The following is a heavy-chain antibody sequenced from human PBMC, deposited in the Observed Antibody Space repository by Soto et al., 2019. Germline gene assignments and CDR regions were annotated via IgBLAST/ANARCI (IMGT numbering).Heavy chain of an antibody. J-gene: IGHJ6*03. D-gene: IGHD5-18*01. V-gene: IGHV1-69*02. Sequence: GASVKVSCKASGGTFSSYTISWVRQAPGQGLEWMGRIIPILGIANYAQKFQGRVTITADKSTSTAYMELSSLRSEDTAVYYCAREYTAMASYYYYMDVWGKGTTVTVSS. CDR3: AREYTAMASYYYYMDV. CDR1: GGTFSSYT. CDR2: IIPILGIA.